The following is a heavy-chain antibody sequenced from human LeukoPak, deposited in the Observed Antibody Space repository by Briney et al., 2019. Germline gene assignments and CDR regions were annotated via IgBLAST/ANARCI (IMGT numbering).Heavy chain of an antibody. CDR2: ISVNGGST. CDR3: AKDLATVDY. V-gene: IGHV3-23*01. Sequence: GGSLRLSCAASGFTFSTNVMTWVRQAPGKGLEWVSSISVNGGSTYYADSVKGRFTISRGNSKNTLCLQMNSLRAEDTAVYYCAKDLATVDYWGQGTLVTVSS. J-gene: IGHJ4*02. CDR1: GFTFSTNV. D-gene: IGHD4-17*01.